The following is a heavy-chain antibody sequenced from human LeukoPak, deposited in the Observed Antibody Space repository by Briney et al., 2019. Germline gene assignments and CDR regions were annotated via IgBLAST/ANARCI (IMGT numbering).Heavy chain of an antibody. CDR3: ARVRRNCFDP. CDR1: GGSISSGDYY. V-gene: IGHV4-30-4*01. CDR2: IYYSGST. D-gene: IGHD3-3*01. Sequence: PSETLSLTCTVSGGSISSGDYYWSWIRQPPGKGLEWIGYIYYSGSTYSNPSLKSRVTISVDTSKNQFSLKLSSVTAADTAVYYWARVRRNCFDPWGQGTLLTVSS. J-gene: IGHJ5*02.